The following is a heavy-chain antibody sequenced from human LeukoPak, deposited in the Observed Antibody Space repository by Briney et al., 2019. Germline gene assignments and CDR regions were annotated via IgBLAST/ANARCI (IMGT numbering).Heavy chain of an antibody. V-gene: IGHV4-34*01. J-gene: IGHJ4*02. CDR3: ARIGYSSATSMGY. CDR2: INHSGST. CDR1: GGSFSGYY. D-gene: IGHD6-19*01. Sequence: SETLSLTCAVYGGSFSGYYWSWIRQPPGKGLEWIGEINHSGSTNYNPSLKSRVTISVDTSKNQFSLKLSSVTAADTAVYYCARIGYSSATSMGYWGQGTLVTVSS.